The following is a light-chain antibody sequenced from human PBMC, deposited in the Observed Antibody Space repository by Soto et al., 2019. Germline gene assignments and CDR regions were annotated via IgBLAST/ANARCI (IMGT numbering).Light chain of an antibody. CDR3: QSYDSSLSAYV. CDR1: SSNIGAGYD. V-gene: IGLV1-40*01. J-gene: IGLJ1*01. Sequence: QSVLTQPPSVSGAPGQRVTISCTGSSSNIGAGYDVHWYQQLPGTAPKLLIYDNSNRPSGVPDRFFGPKSGTSASLAITGLQAEDEADYYCQSYDSSLSAYVFGTGTKLTVL. CDR2: DNS.